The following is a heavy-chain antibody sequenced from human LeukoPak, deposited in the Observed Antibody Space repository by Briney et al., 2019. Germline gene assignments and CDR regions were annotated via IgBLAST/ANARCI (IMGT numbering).Heavy chain of an antibody. CDR1: GFTFSDHY. CDR2: ISGSGSTI. CDR3: ASDPARDYYDTSGYFRWVDY. Sequence: PGGSLRLSCAASGFTFSDHYMSWIRQAPGKGLEWVSYISGSGSTIYYADSVKGRFTISRDNAKNSLYLQMNSLRAEDTAVYYCASDPARDYYDTSGYFRWVDYWGQGTLVTVSS. V-gene: IGHV3-11*01. D-gene: IGHD3-22*01. J-gene: IGHJ4*02.